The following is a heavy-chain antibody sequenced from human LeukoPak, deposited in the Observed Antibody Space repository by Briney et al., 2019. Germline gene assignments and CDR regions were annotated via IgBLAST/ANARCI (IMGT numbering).Heavy chain of an antibody. CDR2: INPNSGGT. D-gene: IGHD5-24*01. CDR3: ARNTINWFDP. J-gene: IGHJ5*02. CDR1: GYXXTXXX. Sequence: ASVKVSCKASGYXXTXXXLXXVXXXPGXXXXXMGWINPNSGGTNYVQKFQGRVSMTRDTSISTAYMELSRLRSDDTAVYYCARNTINWFDPWGQGVLVTVSS. V-gene: IGHV1-2*02.